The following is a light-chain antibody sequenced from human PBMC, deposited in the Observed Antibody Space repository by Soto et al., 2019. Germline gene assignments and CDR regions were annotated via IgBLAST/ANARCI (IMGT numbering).Light chain of an antibody. CDR2: KAS. V-gene: IGKV1-5*03. CDR1: QSISSW. Sequence: DIQMTQSPSTLSAFVGDRVNITCRASQSISSWLAWYQQKPGKAPKLLIYKASNLKNGVPSRFSGSGSGTEFTLTISSLQPDDFATYYCKQYDSYWKCGQGNTGDIK. CDR3: KQYDSYWK. J-gene: IGKJ1*01.